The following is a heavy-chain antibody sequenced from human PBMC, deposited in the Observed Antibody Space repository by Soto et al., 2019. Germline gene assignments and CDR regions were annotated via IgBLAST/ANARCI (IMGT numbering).Heavy chain of an antibody. V-gene: IGHV3-30-3*01. D-gene: IGHD5-18*01. J-gene: IGHJ2*01. Sequence: QVQLVESGGGVVQPGRSLRLSCAASGFTFSSYAMHWVRQAPGKGLEWVAVISYDGSNEYYADSVKGRFTISRDNSKNPLYLQMNSLRAEDTAVYYCARDPLWGTAMVLWYFDLWGRGTLVTVSS. CDR3: ARDPLWGTAMVLWYFDL. CDR1: GFTFSSYA. CDR2: ISYDGSNE.